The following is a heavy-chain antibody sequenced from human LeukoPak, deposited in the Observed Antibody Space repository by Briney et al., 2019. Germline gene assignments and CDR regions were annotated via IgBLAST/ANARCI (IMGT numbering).Heavy chain of an antibody. CDR1: GFTFDDYD. CDR2: ITRNSSSI. J-gene: IGHJ4*02. V-gene: IGHV3-9*01. Sequence: GGSLRLSCAASGFTFDDYDMHWVRQAPGKGLEWVSGITRNSSSICYADSVKGRFTISRDNAKNSLYLQMNRLSVEDTALYYCVRGHKGGPFDQWGRGTPVTVPS. CDR3: VRGHKGGPFDQ. D-gene: IGHD2-15*01.